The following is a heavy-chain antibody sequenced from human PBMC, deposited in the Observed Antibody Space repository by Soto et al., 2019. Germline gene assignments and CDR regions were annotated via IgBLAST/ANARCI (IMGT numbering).Heavy chain of an antibody. CDR1: GNSISVHSYY. D-gene: IGHD1-20*01. CDR3: TRRYNWNDNYYER. J-gene: IGHJ5*02. Sequence: KPSETLSLTCTVSGNSISVHSYYWTWIRQPPGKGLEWIGSSYYSVTTYFNPSLKSRASISVDTSKNEFSLSLSSVTAADTAVYYCTRRYNWNDNYYERWGPGVIVSVSS. V-gene: IGHV4-39*01. CDR2: SYYSVTT.